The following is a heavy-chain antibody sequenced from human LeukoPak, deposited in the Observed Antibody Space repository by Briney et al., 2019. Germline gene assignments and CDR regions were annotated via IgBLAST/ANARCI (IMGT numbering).Heavy chain of an antibody. D-gene: IGHD2-15*01. V-gene: IGHV3-23*01. Sequence: SGGSLRLSCAASGFTFSSYAMSWVRQAPGKGLKWVSAISGSGGSTYYADSVKGRFTISRDNSKNTLYLQMNSLRAEDTAVYYCAKDLERDIVVVVAAMVSDYWGQGTLVTVSS. CDR1: GFTFSSYA. CDR3: AKDLERDIVVVVAAMVSDY. J-gene: IGHJ4*02. CDR2: ISGSGGST.